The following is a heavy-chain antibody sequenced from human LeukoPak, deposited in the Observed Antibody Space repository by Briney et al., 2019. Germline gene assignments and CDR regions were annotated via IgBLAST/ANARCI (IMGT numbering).Heavy chain of an antibody. CDR1: RFAFRGHS. CDR3: ARYGSGSNLKDPFDY. V-gene: IGHV3-48*01. Sequence: GGSLRLSCVASRFAFRGHSMNWVRQAPGKGLEWVSYINDNSETKLYADSVKGRFTISRDNAANSVFLQMNNLGVEDTAVYYCARYGSGSNLKDPFDYWGQGTLVTVSS. J-gene: IGHJ4*02. CDR2: INDNSETK. D-gene: IGHD3-10*01.